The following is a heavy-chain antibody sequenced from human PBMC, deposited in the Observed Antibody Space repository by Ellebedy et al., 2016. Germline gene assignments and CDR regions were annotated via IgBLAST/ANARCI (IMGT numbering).Heavy chain of an antibody. CDR1: GFTFSSYA. CDR3: ARDPGDYYLDF. Sequence: GGSLRLSCAASGFTFSSYAMHWVRQAPGKGLEWVAVISYDGRNKYYADSVKGRFTISRDNSKNTLYLQMNSLRTEDTAVYYCARDPGDYYLDFWGQGTLVTVSS. V-gene: IGHV3-30*04. J-gene: IGHJ4*02. CDR2: ISYDGRNK. D-gene: IGHD4-17*01.